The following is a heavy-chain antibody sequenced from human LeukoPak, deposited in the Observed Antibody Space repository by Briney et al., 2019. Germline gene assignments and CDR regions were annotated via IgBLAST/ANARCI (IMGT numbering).Heavy chain of an antibody. V-gene: IGHV4-39*01. CDR1: GGSISSSSYY. CDR2: IYYSGST. CDR3: ARRGLDYYDKNWFDP. D-gene: IGHD3-22*01. Sequence: PSETLSLTCTVSGGSISSSSYYWGWIRQPPGKGLEWIGSIYYSGSTYYNPSLKSRVTISVDTSKNQFSLKLSSVTAADTAVYYCARRGLDYYDKNWFDPWGQGTLVTVSS. J-gene: IGHJ5*02.